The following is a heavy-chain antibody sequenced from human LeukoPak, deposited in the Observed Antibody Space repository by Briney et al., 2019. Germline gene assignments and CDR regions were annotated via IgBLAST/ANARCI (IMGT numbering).Heavy chain of an antibody. V-gene: IGHV4-34*01. CDR3: ARGGSYPTSNDY. Sequence: SETLSLTCTVYGGSFSGYYWSWIRQPPGKGLEWIGEIHHSGTTNYNPSLKSRVTISLDTSKNQFSLKVSSVTAADTAVYYCARGGSYPTSNDYWGQGTLVTVCS. CDR1: GGSFSGYY. CDR2: IHHSGTT. J-gene: IGHJ4*02. D-gene: IGHD1-26*01.